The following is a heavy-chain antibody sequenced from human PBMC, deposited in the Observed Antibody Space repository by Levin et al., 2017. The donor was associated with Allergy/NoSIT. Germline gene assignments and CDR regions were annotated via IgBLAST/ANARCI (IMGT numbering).Heavy chain of an antibody. CDR1: GFSLSTSGVG. D-gene: IGHD2-2*01. J-gene: IGHJ4*02. CDR3: AHRRVDCSNSSCYPGYDS. V-gene: IGHV2-5*02. Sequence: ESGPTLVKPTQTLTLTCTFSGFSLSTSGVGVGWIRQPPGKALEWLALIYWDDDKRYSPSLKSSLTITKDTSKNQVVLTMTNMDPVDTATYYCAHRRVDCSNSSCYPGYDSWGQGTLVTVSS. CDR2: IYWDDDK.